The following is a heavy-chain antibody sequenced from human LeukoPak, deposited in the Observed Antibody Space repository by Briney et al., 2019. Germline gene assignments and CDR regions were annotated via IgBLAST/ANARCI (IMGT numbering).Heavy chain of an antibody. CDR3: ARNSYCSGGICYPGYY. D-gene: IGHD2-15*01. Sequence: PSGTLSLTCAVSGGSISSSDWWGWVRQPPGKGLEWIGEISHSGSTNYNPSLKSRVTISVDKSKNQFSLKLSSVTAADTAVCYCARNSYCSGGICYPGYYWGQGTLVTVSS. J-gene: IGHJ4*02. V-gene: IGHV4-4*02. CDR1: GGSISSSDW. CDR2: ISHSGST.